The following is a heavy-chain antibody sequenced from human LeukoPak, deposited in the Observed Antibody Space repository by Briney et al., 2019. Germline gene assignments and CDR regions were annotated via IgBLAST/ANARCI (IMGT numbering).Heavy chain of an antibody. CDR2: ISSSSSTI. Sequence: GGSLRLSCAASGFTFSSYAMSWVRQAPGKGLEWVSYISSSSSTIYYADSVKGRFTISRDNAKNSLYLQMNSLRAEDTAVYYCARERTVDSSGYYWAVAAFDIWGQGTMVTVSS. D-gene: IGHD3-22*01. CDR3: ARERTVDSSGYYWAVAAFDI. J-gene: IGHJ3*02. V-gene: IGHV3-48*01. CDR1: GFTFSSYA.